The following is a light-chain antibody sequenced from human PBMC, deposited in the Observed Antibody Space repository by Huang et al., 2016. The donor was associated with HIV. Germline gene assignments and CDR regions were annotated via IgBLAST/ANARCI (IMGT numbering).Light chain of an antibody. V-gene: IGKV3-15*01. CDR2: DAS. CDR3: QQYNDWPPLT. CDR1: HSVDSD. Sequence: EIEMTQSPATLSVSPGERATLSCRASHSVDSDLAWYQQKPGKAPRLLIYDASTRSTGISAKFNGTGSGTEFSLSITNLQSEDFAFYYCQQYNDWPPLTFGGGTKVEI. J-gene: IGKJ4*01.